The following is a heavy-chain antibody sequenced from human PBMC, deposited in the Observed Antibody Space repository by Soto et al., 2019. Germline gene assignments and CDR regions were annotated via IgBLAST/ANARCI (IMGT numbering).Heavy chain of an antibody. Sequence: ASVKVSCKASGYTFTSYYMHWVRQAPGQGHEWMGIINPSGGSTSYAQKFQGRVTMTRDTSTSTVYMELSSLRSEDTAVYYCARNPVGHYYDSSGYPNPADYWGQGTLVTVSS. CDR2: INPSGGST. V-gene: IGHV1-46*01. J-gene: IGHJ4*02. D-gene: IGHD3-22*01. CDR1: GYTFTSYY. CDR3: ARNPVGHYYDSSGYPNPADY.